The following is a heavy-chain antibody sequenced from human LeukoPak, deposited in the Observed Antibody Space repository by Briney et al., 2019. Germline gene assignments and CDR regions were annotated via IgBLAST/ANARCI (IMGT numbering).Heavy chain of an antibody. CDR2: INSDGSST. V-gene: IGHV3-74*01. D-gene: IGHD3-3*01. Sequence: GGSLRLSCAASGFTFSSYWMPWVRQAPGKGLVWVSRINSDGSSTSYADSVKGRFTISRDNAKNTLYLQMNSLRAEDTAVYYCARVSAGDFWSGYYPLYYFDYWGQGTLVTVSS. J-gene: IGHJ4*02. CDR3: ARVSAGDFWSGYYPLYYFDY. CDR1: GFTFSSYW.